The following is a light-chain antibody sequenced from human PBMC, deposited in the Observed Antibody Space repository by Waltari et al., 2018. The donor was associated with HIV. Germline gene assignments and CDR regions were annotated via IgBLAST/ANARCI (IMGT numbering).Light chain of an antibody. Sequence: QSALTQPPSASGSPGQSVTISCTGTNSDVGGYNYVSWYQQRPGKAPKLMIFEVIKRPSGVPDAFAGSKSGNTASLTVSGLQADDEADYYCGSFVGSNSHYVFGTGTKVTVL. CDR1: NSDVGGYNY. V-gene: IGLV2-8*01. CDR2: EVI. CDR3: GSFVGSNSHYV. J-gene: IGLJ1*01.